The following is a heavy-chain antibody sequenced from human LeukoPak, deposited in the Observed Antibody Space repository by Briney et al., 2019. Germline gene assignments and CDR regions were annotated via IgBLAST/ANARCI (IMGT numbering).Heavy chain of an antibody. J-gene: IGHJ4*02. D-gene: IGHD3-3*01. V-gene: IGHV3-23*01. Sequence: PGGSLRLSCAASGFTFSSYAMSWVRQAPVKALEWVSAISGSGGSTYYADSVKGRFTISRDNSKNTLYLQMNSLRAEDTAVYYCAKDLHVPGVDDFWSGYYLSSFDYWGQGTLVTVSS. CDR2: ISGSGGST. CDR1: GFTFSSYA. CDR3: AKDLHVPGVDDFWSGYYLSSFDY.